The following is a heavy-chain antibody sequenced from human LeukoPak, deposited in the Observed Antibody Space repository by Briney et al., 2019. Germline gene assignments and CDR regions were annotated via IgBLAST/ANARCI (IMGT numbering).Heavy chain of an antibody. J-gene: IGHJ6*02. Sequence: GGSLRLSCAASGFTFSSYAMHWVRQAPGKGLEWVAVISYDGSNKYYADSVKGRFTISRDNSKNTLYLQMNSLRAEDTAVYYCARVELRYFDWLSGMDVWGQGTTVTVSS. CDR1: GFTFSSYA. V-gene: IGHV3-30-3*01. CDR3: ARVELRYFDWLSGMDV. CDR2: ISYDGSNK. D-gene: IGHD3-9*01.